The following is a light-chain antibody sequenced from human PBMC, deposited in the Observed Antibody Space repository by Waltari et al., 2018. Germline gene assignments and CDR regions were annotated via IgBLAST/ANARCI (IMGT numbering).Light chain of an antibody. CDR1: SSDVGPSNY. V-gene: IGLV2-14*03. J-gene: IGLJ3*02. Sequence: QSALTQPASVSGSPGPSITISCTGTSSDVGPSNYVSWYQQYPGKAPKLIIYDVSYRPSGVSSRFSGSKSGNTASLTISGLQAEDEADYYCNSYTTISTWVFGGGTKLTVL. CDR3: NSYTTISTWV. CDR2: DVS.